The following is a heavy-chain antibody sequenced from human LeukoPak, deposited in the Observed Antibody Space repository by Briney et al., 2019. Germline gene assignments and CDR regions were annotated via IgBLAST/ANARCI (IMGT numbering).Heavy chain of an antibody. J-gene: IGHJ5*02. V-gene: IGHV3-74*01. D-gene: IGHD2-8*01. Sequence: GGSLRLSCAASGFTFSSYWMHWVRQAPGKGLVWVSRINSDGSSTIYADSVKGRFTISRDNAKNTLYLQMNSLRAEDTAVYYCARASRAVSNWFDPWGQGTLVTVSS. CDR2: INSDGSST. CDR1: GFTFSSYW. CDR3: ARASRAVSNWFDP.